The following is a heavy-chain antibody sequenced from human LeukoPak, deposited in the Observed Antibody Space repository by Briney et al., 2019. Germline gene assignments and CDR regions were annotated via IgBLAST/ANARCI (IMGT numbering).Heavy chain of an antibody. CDR2: INPNSGGT. Sequence: ASVKVSCKTSGYTFTAYYTHWVRQAPGQGLEWMGWINPNSGGTNYAQKFQGRVTMTRDTSISTAYMELSRLRSDDTAVYYCVPSASWPHYFDYWGQGTLVTVSS. J-gene: IGHJ4*02. CDR3: VPSASWPHYFDY. D-gene: IGHD2-2*01. V-gene: IGHV1-2*02. CDR1: GYTFTAYY.